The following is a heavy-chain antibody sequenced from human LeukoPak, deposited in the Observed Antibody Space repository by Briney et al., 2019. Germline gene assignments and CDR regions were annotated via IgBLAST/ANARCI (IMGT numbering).Heavy chain of an antibody. V-gene: IGHV3-30*18. CDR3: AKGQISEYAYQLNFDY. D-gene: IGHD2-2*01. J-gene: IGHJ4*02. CDR1: GFTFSSYG. Sequence: GRSLRLSCAASGFTFSSYGMHWVRQAPGKGLEWVAVISYVGSNKYYADSVKGRFTISRDNSKNTLYLQMNSLRAEDTAVYYCAKGQISEYAYQLNFDYWGQGTLVTVSS. CDR2: ISYVGSNK.